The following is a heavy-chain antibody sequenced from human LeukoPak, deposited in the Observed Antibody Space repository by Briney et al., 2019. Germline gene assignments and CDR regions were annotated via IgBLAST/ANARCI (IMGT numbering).Heavy chain of an antibody. V-gene: IGHV3-15*07. CDR2: IKSKTDGGTT. D-gene: IGHD1-26*01. CDR3: TTLLSSGSYQSI. CDR1: GFTFSSYG. Sequence: GRSLRLSCAASGFTFSSYGMHWVRQAPGKGLEWVGRIKSKTDGGTTDYAAPVKGRFTISRDDSKNTLYLQMNSLKTEDTAVYYCTTLLSSGSYQSIWGQGTLVTVSS. J-gene: IGHJ4*02.